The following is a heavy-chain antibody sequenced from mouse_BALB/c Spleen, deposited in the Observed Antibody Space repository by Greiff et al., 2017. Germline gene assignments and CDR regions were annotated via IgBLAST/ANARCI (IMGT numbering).Heavy chain of an antibody. Sequence: EVMLVESGGGLVQPGGSRKLSCAASGFTFSSFGMHWVRQAPEKGLEWVAYISSGSSTIYYADTVKGRFTISRDNPKNTLFLQMTSLRSEDTAMYYCARPYYYDYDGFAYWGQGTLVTVSA. CDR2: ISSGSSTI. CDR1: GFTFSSFG. J-gene: IGHJ3*01. D-gene: IGHD2-4*01. CDR3: ARPYYYDYDGFAY. V-gene: IGHV5-17*02.